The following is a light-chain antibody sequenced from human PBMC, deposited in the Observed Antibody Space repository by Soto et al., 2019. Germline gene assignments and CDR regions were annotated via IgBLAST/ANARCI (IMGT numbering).Light chain of an antibody. V-gene: IGKV3-20*01. CDR1: QSISNNH. Sequence: EIVLTQSPGTLSLSPGERVTLSCRASQSISNNHLAWYQQKPCQAPRLLIHGTSNSATGIPDRFSGSGSGTYFTLTFSSLEPYDFAVYYCEYYGSSISFGGGTMVEIK. CDR2: GTS. CDR3: EYYGSSIS. J-gene: IGKJ4*01.